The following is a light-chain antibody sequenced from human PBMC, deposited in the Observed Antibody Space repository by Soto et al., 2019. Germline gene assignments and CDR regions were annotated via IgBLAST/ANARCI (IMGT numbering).Light chain of an antibody. J-gene: IGKJ2*01. V-gene: IGKV3-20*01. CDR3: QQYGSSYT. CDR1: QSVSSAY. CDR2: GAS. Sequence: EIVLTQSPGTLSLSPGERATLSCRASQSVSSAYLAWYQQKPGQAPRLLIYGASSRATCIPDRFSGSGSGTDFTLTISRLEPEDFGVYYCQQYGSSYTFGQGTKLEIK.